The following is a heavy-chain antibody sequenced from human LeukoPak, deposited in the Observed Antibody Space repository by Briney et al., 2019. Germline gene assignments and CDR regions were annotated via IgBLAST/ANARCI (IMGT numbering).Heavy chain of an antibody. CDR1: GGSFSGYY. CDR3: ARGRTTVVTPYYFDY. CDR2: INQSGST. D-gene: IGHD4-23*01. V-gene: IGHV4-34*01. Sequence: SETLSLTCAVYGGSFSGYYWSWIRQAPGKGLEWIGEINQSGSTNYNPSLKSRVTISVDTSKNQFSLKLSSVTAADTAVYYCARGRTTVVTPYYFDYWGQGTLVTVSS. J-gene: IGHJ4*02.